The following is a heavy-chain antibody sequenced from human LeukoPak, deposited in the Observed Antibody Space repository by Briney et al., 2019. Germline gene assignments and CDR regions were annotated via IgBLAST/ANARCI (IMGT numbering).Heavy chain of an antibody. Sequence: GGPLRLSCAASGFTFSSYAMSWVRQAPGKGLEWVSAISGSGGSTYYADSVKGRFTISRDNSKNTLYLQMNSLRAEDTAVYYCAEGSGYDILTGYYYFDCWGQGTLVTVSS. J-gene: IGHJ4*02. D-gene: IGHD3-9*01. CDR1: GFTFSSYA. V-gene: IGHV3-23*01. CDR2: ISGSGGST. CDR3: AEGSGYDILTGYYYFDC.